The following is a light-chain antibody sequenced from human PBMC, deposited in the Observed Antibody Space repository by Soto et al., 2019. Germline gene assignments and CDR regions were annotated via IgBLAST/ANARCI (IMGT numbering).Light chain of an antibody. CDR1: QSVSTRF. CDR2: GAS. Sequence: EIVLPQSPATLSLSPGESATLSCRASQSVSTRFLAWYKQKPGQAPRLLIYGASTGATGIPARLSGSGSGTEFTLTISSLQSEEGAIYDCQQYHTWPITFGEGTKVDIK. V-gene: IGKV3-15*01. J-gene: IGKJ4*01. CDR3: QQYHTWPIT.